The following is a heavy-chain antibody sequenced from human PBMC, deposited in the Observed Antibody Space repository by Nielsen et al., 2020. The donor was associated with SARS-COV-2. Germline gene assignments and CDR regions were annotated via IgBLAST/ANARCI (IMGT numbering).Heavy chain of an antibody. CDR3: ARAERGYSYGVGYYYYGMDV. D-gene: IGHD5-18*01. Sequence: SETLSLTCTVSGGSISSSSYYWSWIRQPPGKGLEWIGYIYYSGSTNYNPSLKSRVTISVDTSKNQFSLKLSSVTAADTAVYYCARAERGYSYGVGYYYYGMDVWDQGTTVTVSS. CDR1: GGSISSSSYY. CDR2: IYYSGST. V-gene: IGHV4-61*01. J-gene: IGHJ6*02.